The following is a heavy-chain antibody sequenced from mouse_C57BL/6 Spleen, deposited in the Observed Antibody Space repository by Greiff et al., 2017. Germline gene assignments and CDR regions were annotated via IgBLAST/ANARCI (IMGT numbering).Heavy chain of an antibody. CDR3: ARARDYDGYAMDY. CDR2: INYDGSST. D-gene: IGHD2-4*01. CDR1: GFTFSDYY. J-gene: IGHJ4*01. Sequence: EVKLMESEGGLVQPGSSMKLSCTASGFTFSDYYMAWVRQVPEKGLEWVANINYDGSSTYYLDSLKSRFIISRDNAKNILYLQMSSLKSEDTATYYCARARDYDGYAMDYWGQGTSVTVSS. V-gene: IGHV5-16*01.